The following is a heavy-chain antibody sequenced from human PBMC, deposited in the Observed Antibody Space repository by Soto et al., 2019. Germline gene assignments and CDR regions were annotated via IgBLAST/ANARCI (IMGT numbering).Heavy chain of an antibody. V-gene: IGHV3-7*01. CDR2: IKQDGNEK. J-gene: IGHJ1*01. CDR3: ARDRVESGYPEYFQH. CDR1: GFTFSDYW. Sequence: PGGSLRLSCAVSGFTFSDYWMSWVRQAPGKGLEWVANIKQDGNEKYYVDSVKGRFTISRDNAKNSLYLQMNSLRAEDTAVYYCARDRVESGYPEYFQHPGQGTLVTVSS. D-gene: IGHD3-22*01.